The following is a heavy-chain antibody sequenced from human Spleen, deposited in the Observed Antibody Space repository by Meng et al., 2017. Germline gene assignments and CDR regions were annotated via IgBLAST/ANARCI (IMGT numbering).Heavy chain of an antibody. J-gene: IGHJ4*02. CDR2: INDVST. CDR1: GFTVSSSE. D-gene: IGHD2-21*01. V-gene: IGHV3-38-3*01. CDR3: AKERVRDDH. Sequence: GESLKISCAASGFTVSSSEMSWVRQAPGKDLDWVSSINDVSTYHADSKKGRFTISTDNSKNTLHLQMNSLRAGDTAVYYCAKERVRDDHWGQGTLVTVSS.